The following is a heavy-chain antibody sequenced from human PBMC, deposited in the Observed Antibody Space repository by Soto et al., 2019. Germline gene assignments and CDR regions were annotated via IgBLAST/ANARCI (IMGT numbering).Heavy chain of an antibody. V-gene: IGHV4-34*01. J-gene: IGHJ5*01. CDR2: INHSGRV. D-gene: IGHD3-22*01. Sequence: SETLSLTCAVYGGSFSCHCWTWIRQSPGKGLEWIGDINHSGRVNYSPSLKSRVTISLDTSKNQFSLTLSAVTAAATAMYYCSTRAYDTNGYYRFDPWGQGTLVTVSS. CDR1: GGSFSCHC. CDR3: STRAYDTNGYYRFDP.